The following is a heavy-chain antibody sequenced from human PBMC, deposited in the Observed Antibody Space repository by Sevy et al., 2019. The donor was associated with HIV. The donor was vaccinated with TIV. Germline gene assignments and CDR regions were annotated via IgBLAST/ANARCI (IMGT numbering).Heavy chain of an antibody. CDR2: INHSGST. CDR3: ARGGEWVMGGWYYYYYGMDV. CDR1: GGSFSGYY. D-gene: IGHD6-19*01. J-gene: IGHJ6*02. Sequence: SETLSLTCAVYGGSFSGYYWSWIRQPPGKGLEWIGEINHSGSTNYNPSLKSRVTISVDTSKNQFSLELSSVTAADTAVYYCARGGEWVMGGWYYYYYGMDVWGQGTTVTVSS. V-gene: IGHV4-34*01.